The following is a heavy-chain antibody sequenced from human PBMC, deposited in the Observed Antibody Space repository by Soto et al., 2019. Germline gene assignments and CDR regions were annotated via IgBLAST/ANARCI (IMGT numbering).Heavy chain of an antibody. Sequence: QVQLVQSGAEVKKPGASVKVSCKASGYTFTSYAMHWVRQAPGQRLEWMGWINAGNGNTKYSQKFQGRVTITRDTPECTAYMERSSLRSEDMVVYYCAGAPHGAGPAVLYWYFDLWGRGTLVTVSS. CDR3: AGAPHGAGPAVLYWYFDL. V-gene: IGHV1-3*01. CDR2: INAGNGNT. CDR1: GYTFTSYA. J-gene: IGHJ2*01. D-gene: IGHD3-10*01.